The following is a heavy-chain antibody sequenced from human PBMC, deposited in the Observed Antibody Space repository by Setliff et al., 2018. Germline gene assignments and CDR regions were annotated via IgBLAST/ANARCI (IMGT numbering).Heavy chain of an antibody. CDR1: GFSFSNYG. CDR3: TRVWSMVSDSYYFYMDV. CDR2: ISTSSSTK. J-gene: IGHJ6*03. D-gene: IGHD2-8*02. Sequence: RGSLRLSCVVSGFSFSNYGMTWVRQAPGKGLEWISYISTSSSTKYYADSVKGRFTISRDNAKNTLYLQMNSLRAEDTAVYSCTRVWSMVSDSYYFYMDVWGKGTTVTVSS. V-gene: IGHV3-48*01.